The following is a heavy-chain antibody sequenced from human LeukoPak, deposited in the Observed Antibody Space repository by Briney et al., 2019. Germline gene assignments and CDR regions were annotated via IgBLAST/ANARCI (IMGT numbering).Heavy chain of an antibody. CDR3: AGYGRDNGGSYLPI. J-gene: IGHJ4*02. D-gene: IGHD3-22*01. Sequence: SGPLSLTCAVSGGSISSSNWWSWLRQPPGKGLEWIGEISQCGTTNYNPSLKRLVTISVEKSNNPFSLNVSPVTAADTAVYYCAGYGRDNGGSYLPIWGQGTLVTVSS. V-gene: IGHV4-4*02. CDR2: ISQCGTT. CDR1: GGSISSSNW.